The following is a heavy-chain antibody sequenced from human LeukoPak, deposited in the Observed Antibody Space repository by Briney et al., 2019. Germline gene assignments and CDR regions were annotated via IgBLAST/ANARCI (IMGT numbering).Heavy chain of an antibody. CDR1: GYTFISYG. J-gene: IGHJ4*02. CDR3: ARGMGITIFGVVIIQAFDY. Sequence: ASVNVSCKASGYTFISYGISWVRQAPGQGLEWMGWNSAYNGNTNYAQKLQGRVTMTTDTSTSTAYMELRSLRSDDTAVYYCARGMGITIFGVVIIQAFDYWGQGTLVTVSS. D-gene: IGHD3-3*01. V-gene: IGHV1-18*01. CDR2: NSAYNGNT.